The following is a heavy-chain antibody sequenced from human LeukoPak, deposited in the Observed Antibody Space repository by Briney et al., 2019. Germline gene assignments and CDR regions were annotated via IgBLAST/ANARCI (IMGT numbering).Heavy chain of an antibody. CDR1: GLTFSSYG. J-gene: IGHJ4*02. V-gene: IGHV3-23*01. Sequence: GGSLRLSCEASGLTFSSYGMSWVRQAPGKGLQWVSAITGDGTTTYYADSVKGRLTISRDNSKNMLYLQMSSLRAEDTAVYYCAKMQGYFDYWGQGTLVPVSS. CDR3: AKMQGYFDY. CDR2: ITGDGTTT.